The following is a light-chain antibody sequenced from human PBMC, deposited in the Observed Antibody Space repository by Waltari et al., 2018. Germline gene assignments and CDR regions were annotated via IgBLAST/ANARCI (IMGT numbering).Light chain of an antibody. CDR3: CSHGGSNNFYI. Sequence: QSALTQPPSASGSPGQSVTISCTGTSSDVGPYNYVSWYQQYPGKAPKLIIYEVTNRPSGVPDRFSGSKSGNTASLTVSGLQADDEADYYCCSHGGSNNFYIFGTGTTVTVL. CDR1: SSDVGPYNY. J-gene: IGLJ1*01. V-gene: IGLV2-8*01. CDR2: EVT.